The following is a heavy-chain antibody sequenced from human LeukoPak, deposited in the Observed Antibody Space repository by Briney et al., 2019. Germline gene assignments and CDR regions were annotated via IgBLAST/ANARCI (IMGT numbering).Heavy chain of an antibody. Sequence: PSETLSLTCAVYGGSFSGYYWSWIRQPPGKGLEWIGEINHSGSTNYNPSLKSRVTISVDTSKNQFSLKLSSVTAADTAVYYCAREVLRYDFWSGYLGVFDYWGQGTLVTVSS. CDR1: GGSFSGYY. J-gene: IGHJ4*02. V-gene: IGHV4-34*01. D-gene: IGHD3-3*01. CDR3: AREVLRYDFWSGYLGVFDY. CDR2: INHSGST.